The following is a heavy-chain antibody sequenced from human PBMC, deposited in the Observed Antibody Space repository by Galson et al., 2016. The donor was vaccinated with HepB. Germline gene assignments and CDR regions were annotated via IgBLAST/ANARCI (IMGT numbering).Heavy chain of an antibody. CDR2: VSPYDGDT. CDR3: AREWQRFCAFDI. CDR1: GYTFTTYG. Sequence: SVKVSCKASGYTFTTYGVSWVRQAPGQGLEWVGWVSPYDGDTNYAQKLQGRVTMTTDTSTSTAYMELRSLRAEDMALYYCAREWQRFCAFDIWGQGTMVTVSS. D-gene: IGHD5-12*01. V-gene: IGHV1-18*03. J-gene: IGHJ3*02.